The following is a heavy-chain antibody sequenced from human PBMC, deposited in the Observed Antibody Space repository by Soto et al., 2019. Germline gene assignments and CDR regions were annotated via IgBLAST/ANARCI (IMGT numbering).Heavy chain of an antibody. CDR1: GFTFSVYA. J-gene: IGHJ4*02. D-gene: IGHD3-10*01. Sequence: EVRLLESGGGLVQPGGSLRLSCAASGFTFSVYAMSWVRQAPGKGLEWVSGISGSGDSTHYADSVKGRFTVSRGNSKSILYLQTNSLRAEDTSIYYCAKALYGGFTYWGQGTLVTVSS. V-gene: IGHV3-23*01. CDR3: AKALYGGFTY. CDR2: ISGSGDST.